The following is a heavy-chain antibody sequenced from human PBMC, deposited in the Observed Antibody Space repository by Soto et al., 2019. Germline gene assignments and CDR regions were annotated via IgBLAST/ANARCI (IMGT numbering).Heavy chain of an antibody. CDR3: AKIGEVADLDY. Sequence: GSLRLSCAASGFTFSTFWMSWVRQAPGKGLEWVANINQDGSEKYYVDSVKGRFTISRDNAKNSLYLQMNSLRAEDTAVYYCAKIGEVADLDYWGQGTLVTVSS. CDR2: INQDGSEK. V-gene: IGHV3-7*01. D-gene: IGHD6-19*01. CDR1: GFTFSTFW. J-gene: IGHJ4*02.